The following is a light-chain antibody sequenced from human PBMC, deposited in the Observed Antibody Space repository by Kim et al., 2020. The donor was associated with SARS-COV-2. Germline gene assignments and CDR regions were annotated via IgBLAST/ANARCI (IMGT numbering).Light chain of an antibody. V-gene: IGKV1-5*03. CDR1: QNIGDW. CDR3: QQNNYFSYT. Sequence: DIQMTQSPSTLSASVGDRVTITCRASQNIGDWLAWYQQKAGKAPKLLIYNASTLESGVPSRFSGSGSGTEFTLTISSLQPDDFATYYCQQNNYFSYTFGQGTKLEI. J-gene: IGKJ2*01. CDR2: NAS.